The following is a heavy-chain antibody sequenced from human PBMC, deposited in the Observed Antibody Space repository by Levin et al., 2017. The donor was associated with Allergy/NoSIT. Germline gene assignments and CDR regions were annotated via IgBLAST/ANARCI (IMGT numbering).Heavy chain of an antibody. J-gene: IGHJ4*02. CDR2: IYSDGNT. Sequence: GGSLRLSCAPSGFTVSSNYMYWVRQAPGKGLEWVSAIYSDGNTYYADSVKGRFTISRDNSKNMLFLQMNSLRVEDTAVYYCARAPSGWYFEYWGQGTLVTVSS. V-gene: IGHV3-53*01. D-gene: IGHD6-19*01. CDR3: ARAPSGWYFEY. CDR1: GFTVSSNY.